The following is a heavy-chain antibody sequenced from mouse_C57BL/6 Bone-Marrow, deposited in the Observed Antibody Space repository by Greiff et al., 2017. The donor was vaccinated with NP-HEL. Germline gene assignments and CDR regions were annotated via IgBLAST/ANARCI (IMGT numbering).Heavy chain of an antibody. CDR2: ISYDGSN. D-gene: IGHD1-1*01. V-gene: IGHV3-6*01. J-gene: IGHJ2*01. Sequence: DVQLQESGPGLVKPSQSLSLTCSVTGYSITGGYYWNWIRQFPGNKLEWMGYISYDGSNNYNPSLKNRISITRDTSKNQFFLKLNSVTTEDTATYYCANSLYYFDYWGQGTTLTVSS. CDR3: ANSLYYFDY. CDR1: GYSITGGYY.